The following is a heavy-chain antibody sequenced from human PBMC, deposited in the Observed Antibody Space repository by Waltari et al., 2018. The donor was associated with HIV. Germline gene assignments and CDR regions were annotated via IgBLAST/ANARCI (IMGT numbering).Heavy chain of an antibody. CDR1: GGSFSGYY. V-gene: IGHV4-34*01. CDR2: INHSGSH. J-gene: IGHJ3*02. Sequence: QVQLQQWGAGLLKPSETLSLTCAVYGGSFSGYYWSWIRQPPGKGLEWIGEINHSGSHNYNPSLKSRVTISGDTSKNQFSLKLSSVTAADTAVYYCARLDSSSYPPTDAFDIWGQGTMVTVSS. D-gene: IGHD6-13*01. CDR3: ARLDSSSYPPTDAFDI.